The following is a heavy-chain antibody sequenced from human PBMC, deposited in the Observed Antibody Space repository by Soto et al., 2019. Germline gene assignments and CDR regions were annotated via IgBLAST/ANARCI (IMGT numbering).Heavy chain of an antibody. CDR1: GDSVSSNSAA. CDR2: TYYRSKWYN. V-gene: IGHV6-1*01. CDR3: ARDRTVTTLPQRYFDY. J-gene: IGHJ4*02. Sequence: SQTLSLTCAISGDSVSSNSAAWNWIRQSPSRGLEWLGRTYYRSKWYNDYAVPVKSRITINPDTSKNQFSLQLNSVTPEDTAVYYCARDRTVTTLPQRYFDYRGQGTLVTVSS. D-gene: IGHD4-17*01.